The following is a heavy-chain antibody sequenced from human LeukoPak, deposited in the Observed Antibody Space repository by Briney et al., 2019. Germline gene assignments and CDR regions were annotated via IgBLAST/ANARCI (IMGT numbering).Heavy chain of an antibody. CDR2: IFPGGRI. Sequence: GSLRLSCAVSGITLSNYGMSWVRQAPGKGPEWIGEIFPGGRINYNPSLQSRVTISGDTSKNQFSLKVSSVTAADTAVYYCARGLGEGYPDHWGQGTVVTVSP. CDR3: ARGLGEGYPDH. V-gene: IGHV4-34*01. J-gene: IGHJ4*02. CDR1: GITLSNYG. D-gene: IGHD5-12*01.